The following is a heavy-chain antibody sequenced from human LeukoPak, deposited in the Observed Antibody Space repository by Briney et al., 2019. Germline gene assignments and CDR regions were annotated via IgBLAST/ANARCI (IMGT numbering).Heavy chain of an antibody. J-gene: IGHJ4*02. CDR1: GFTFSSFA. V-gene: IGHV3-21*01. CDR3: ASKHHLEY. D-gene: IGHD1-1*01. CDR2: ISGSGGDT. Sequence: GGSLRLSCAASGFTFSSFAMSWVRQAPGKGLEWVSAISGSGGDTEYADSVKGRFTISRDNAKNSLYLQMNNLRAEDTAVYYCASKHHLEYWGQGTLVTVSS.